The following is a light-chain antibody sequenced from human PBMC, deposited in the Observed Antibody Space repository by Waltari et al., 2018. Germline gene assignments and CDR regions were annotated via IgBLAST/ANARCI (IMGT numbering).Light chain of an antibody. Sequence: EIVLTQSPGTLSLFPGERATLSCKASQSVSSNYLAWYQRKPGQAPRLLIHDTSSRATGIPDRFSGSGSGTDFTLTISGLEPEDFAVYFCQHYSSAPNTFGQGTRLEIK. J-gene: IGKJ2*01. CDR1: QSVSSNY. V-gene: IGKV3-20*01. CDR3: QHYSSAPNT. CDR2: DTS.